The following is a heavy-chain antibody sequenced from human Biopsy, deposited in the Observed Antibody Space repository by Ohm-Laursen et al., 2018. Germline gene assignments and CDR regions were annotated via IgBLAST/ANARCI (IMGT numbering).Heavy chain of an antibody. J-gene: IGHJ6*02. Sequence: GSLRLSCTASGFTVYNNYITRVRQAPGKGLEWVSRIYSGGDTRYADSVKGRFTISRDNARNSQYLQMNTLRAEDTAVYYCGRGQTVAPGYYGMDVWGQGTTVTVSS. CDR1: GFTVYNNY. CDR3: GRGQTVAPGYYGMDV. V-gene: IGHV3-66*01. D-gene: IGHD4-17*01. CDR2: IYSGGDT.